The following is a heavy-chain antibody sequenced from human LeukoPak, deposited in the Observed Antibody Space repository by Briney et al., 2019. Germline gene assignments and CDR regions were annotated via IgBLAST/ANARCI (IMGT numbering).Heavy chain of an antibody. J-gene: IGHJ4*02. CDR3: AADSGLAAADTPYYFDY. D-gene: IGHD6-13*01. CDR2: IHPNSGGT. V-gene: IGHV1-2*02. CDR1: GYTFTGYY. Sequence: ASVKVSCKASGYTFTGYYIHWVRQAPGQGLEWMGWIHPNSGGTNYAQKFQERVTITRDMSTSAAYMELSSLRSEDTAVYYCAADSGLAAADTPYYFDYWGQGTLVTVSS.